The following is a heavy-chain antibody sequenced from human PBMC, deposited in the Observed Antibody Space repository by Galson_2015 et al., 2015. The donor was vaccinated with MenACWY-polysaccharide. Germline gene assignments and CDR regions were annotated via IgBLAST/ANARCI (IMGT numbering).Heavy chain of an antibody. CDR1: GGSISSYY. CDR2: IYYTGST. J-gene: IGHJ6*02. V-gene: IGHV4-59*01. Sequence: SETLSLTCTVSGGSISSYYWGWIRQPPGKGLEWIGNIYYTGSTSYKPSLESRVTISVDTSKNQFSLSLTSVTAADTAVYYCAGDNRGPCSRTSCSTTHGMDVWGQGTTVTVSS. CDR3: AGDNRGPCSRTSCSTTHGMDV. D-gene: IGHD2-2*01.